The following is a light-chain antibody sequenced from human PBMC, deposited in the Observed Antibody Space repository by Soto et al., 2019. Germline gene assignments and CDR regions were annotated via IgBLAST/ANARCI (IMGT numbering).Light chain of an antibody. V-gene: IGLV1-44*01. Sequence: QSVLTQPPSASGTPGQRVTISCSGSSSNIGSNTVNWYQQLPGTAPKLLIYSNNQRPSGVPDRFSGSKSGTSASLAISGLQSEHEADYYCAAWDDSLMGVFGGGTKLTVL. CDR3: AAWDDSLMGV. CDR1: SSNIGSNT. CDR2: SNN. J-gene: IGLJ2*01.